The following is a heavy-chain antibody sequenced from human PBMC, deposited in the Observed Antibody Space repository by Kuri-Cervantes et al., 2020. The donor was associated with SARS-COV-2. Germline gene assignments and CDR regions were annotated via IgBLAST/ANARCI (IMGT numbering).Heavy chain of an antibody. CDR2: INTDGSYT. D-gene: IGHD1-1*01. CDR1: GFTFSSYS. J-gene: IGHJ4*02. V-gene: IGHV3-74*01. CDR3: VRDGDHWNFDY. Sequence: GGSLRPSCAASGFTFSSYSMNWVRQAPGKGLVWVSRINTDGSYTNNADSVKGRFTLSRDHAKNMLFVQMNSLRAEDTAVYYCVRDGDHWNFDYWGQGTLVTVSS.